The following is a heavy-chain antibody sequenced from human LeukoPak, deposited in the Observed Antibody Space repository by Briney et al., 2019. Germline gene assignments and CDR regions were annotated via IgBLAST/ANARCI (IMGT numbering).Heavy chain of an antibody. CDR3: ARGVAAAGSRSWFDP. D-gene: IGHD6-13*01. V-gene: IGHV4-31*03. J-gene: IGHJ5*02. CDR1: GGSISSGGYY. CDR2: INHSGST. Sequence: SETLSLTCTVSGGSISSGGYYWSWIRQHPGKGLEWIGEINHSGSTNYNPSLKSRVTISVDTSKNQFSLKLSSVTAADTAVYYCARGVAAAGSRSWFDPWGQGTLVTVSS.